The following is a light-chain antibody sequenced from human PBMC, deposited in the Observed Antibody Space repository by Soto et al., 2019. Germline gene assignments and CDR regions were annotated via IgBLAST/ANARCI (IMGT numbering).Light chain of an antibody. J-gene: IGKJ1*01. Sequence: DIQMTQSPSSLSASVGDRVTITCRASQSISSYLKWYQQKPGKAPKLLIYGASSLQSGVPSRFSGSGSGTDFNFTISSLQPEEFATYYCQQTYSTPWTFGQGTKVEIK. CDR3: QQTYSTPWT. V-gene: IGKV1-39*01. CDR2: GAS. CDR1: QSISSY.